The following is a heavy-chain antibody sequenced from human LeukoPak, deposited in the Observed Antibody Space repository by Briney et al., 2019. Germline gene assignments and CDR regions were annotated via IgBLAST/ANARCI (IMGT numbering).Heavy chain of an antibody. CDR1: GLIVSNNY. V-gene: IGHV3-53*01. Sequence: GGSLRLSCAASGLIVSNNYMNWVRQAPGKGLEWVSALYIGGNTYYADSVRGRFTISRDNSKNTLYLQMNSLRAEDTAVYYCALNLYYYGMDVWGQGTTVTVSS. CDR3: ALNLYYYGMDV. J-gene: IGHJ6*02. CDR2: LYIGGNT.